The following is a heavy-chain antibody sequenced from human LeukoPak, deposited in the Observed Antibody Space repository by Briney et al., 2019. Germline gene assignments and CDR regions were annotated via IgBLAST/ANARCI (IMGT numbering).Heavy chain of an antibody. D-gene: IGHD3-22*01. CDR1: GGSISSSSYY. CDR2: IYHNGNT. Sequence: SETLSLTCTVSGGSISSSSYYWGWIRQPPGKGLEWIASIYHNGNTYYNSSLKSRVTISVDTSENQFSLKLSSVTAADTAVYYCASYKTYYDSSGNPFDYWGQGTLVAVSS. V-gene: IGHV4-39*07. CDR3: ASYKTYYDSSGNPFDY. J-gene: IGHJ4*02.